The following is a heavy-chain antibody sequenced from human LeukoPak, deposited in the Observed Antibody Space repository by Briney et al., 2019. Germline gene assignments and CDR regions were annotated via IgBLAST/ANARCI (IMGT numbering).Heavy chain of an antibody. D-gene: IGHD5-18*01. CDR2: SNHFGST. CDR1: GGSFSGYY. Sequence: PSETLSLTCAVYGGSFSGYYWSWIRQPPGKGLEWIGESNHFGSTDYNPSLKSRGTISVDTSKKQFSLNVRSVTDANTAVYFCARGRLQLWSFPLPYNHYAIDVWGQGTTVTVSS. J-gene: IGHJ6*02. V-gene: IGHV4-34*01. CDR3: ARGRLQLWSFPLPYNHYAIDV.